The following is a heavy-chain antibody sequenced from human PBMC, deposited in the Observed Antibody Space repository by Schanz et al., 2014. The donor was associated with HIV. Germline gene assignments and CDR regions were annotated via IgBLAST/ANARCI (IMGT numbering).Heavy chain of an antibody. V-gene: IGHV3-7*01. J-gene: IGHJ5*02. CDR2: IKTDGSEQ. Sequence: EVQLVESGGGLVQPGGSLRLSCVASGFTSGSYWMTWVRQVPGKGLEWVAHIKTDGSEQRYVDSVKGRFTISRDNAKSSVYLQLNSLRGEDTAVYYCARENWDVAIGDSWGQGVLVIVSA. CDR1: GFTSGSYW. D-gene: IGHD1-1*01. CDR3: ARENWDVAIGDS.